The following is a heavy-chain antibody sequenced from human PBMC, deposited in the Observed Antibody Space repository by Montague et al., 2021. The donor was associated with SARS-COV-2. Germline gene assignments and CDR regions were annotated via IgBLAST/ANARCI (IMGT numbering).Heavy chain of an antibody. CDR3: ARPLVRGVPKAFDI. Sequence: SETRSLTCTVSSGSITRNYYWGWIRQPPGKGLEWVGNIYYSGTTFINPSLESRVTISVDASKNQFSLNLTSVTAADTAVYYCARPLVRGVPKAFDIWGQGALVIVSS. CDR2: IYYSGTT. CDR1: SGSITRNYY. J-gene: IGHJ3*02. D-gene: IGHD3-10*01. V-gene: IGHV4-39*01.